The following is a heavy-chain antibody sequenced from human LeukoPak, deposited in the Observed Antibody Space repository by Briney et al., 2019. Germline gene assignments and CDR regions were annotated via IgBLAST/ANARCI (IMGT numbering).Heavy chain of an antibody. Sequence: ASVKVSCKVSGYTLTELSMHWVRQAPGKGGEWMGGFYPEDGETIYAQKFQGRVTMTEATSTDTAYMELSSLRSEDTAVYYCATDRWRGLYNWFDPWGQGALVTVSS. V-gene: IGHV1-24*01. D-gene: IGHD4-23*01. CDR2: FYPEDGET. J-gene: IGHJ5*02. CDR1: GYTLTELS. CDR3: ATDRWRGLYNWFDP.